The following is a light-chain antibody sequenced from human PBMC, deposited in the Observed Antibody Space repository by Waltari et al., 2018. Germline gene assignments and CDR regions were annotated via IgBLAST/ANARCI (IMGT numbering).Light chain of an antibody. V-gene: IGLV1-51*01. Sequence: QSVLTQPPSVSAAPGQKVSISCSGSTPNIGNNYVSWYQQFPGTGPKLLIYEDYRRPSGIPDRVSGSKSGASATLDITGLQTGDEADYYCGAWDSSLGVGVLGGGTRVTVL. J-gene: IGLJ3*02. CDR2: EDY. CDR1: TPNIGNNY. CDR3: GAWDSSLGVGV.